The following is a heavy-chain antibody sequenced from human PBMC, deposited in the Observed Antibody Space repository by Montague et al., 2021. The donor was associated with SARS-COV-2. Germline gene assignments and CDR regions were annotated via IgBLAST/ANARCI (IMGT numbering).Heavy chain of an antibody. CDR1: GGSISSYY. CDR3: ARDLVERSSWGTYYYYGMDV. V-gene: IGHV4-59*01. D-gene: IGHD6-13*01. CDR2: IYYSGST. J-gene: IGHJ6*02. Sequence: SETLSLTCTVSGGSISSYYWSWIRQPPGKGLEWIGYIYYSGSTNCNPSLKSRVTISVDTSKNQFSLKLSSVTAADTAVYYCARDLVERSSWGTYYYYGMDVWGQGTTVTVSS.